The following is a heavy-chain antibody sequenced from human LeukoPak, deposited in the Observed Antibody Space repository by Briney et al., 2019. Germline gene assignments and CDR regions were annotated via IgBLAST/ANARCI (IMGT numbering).Heavy chain of an antibody. CDR1: GFIFSSYA. CDR3: DPHDSSSHF. CDR2: ISSDGSNK. D-gene: IGHD6-6*01. J-gene: IGHJ4*02. V-gene: IGHV3-30-3*01. Sequence: PGRSLGLSCAASGFIFSSYAMHWVRQAPGKGLEWVAFISSDGSNKYYADSVKGRFTISRDNSKNTLYLQMNSLGDEDTAVYYCDPHDSSSHFWGQGTLVTVSS.